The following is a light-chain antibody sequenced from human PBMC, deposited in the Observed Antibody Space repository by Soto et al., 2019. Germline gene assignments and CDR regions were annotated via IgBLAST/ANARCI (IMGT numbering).Light chain of an antibody. J-gene: IGLJ1*01. V-gene: IGLV2-14*01. CDR1: SRDVGAYNY. CDR3: GSYTTSSNYV. CDR2: DVS. Sequence: QSALTQPASVSGSPGQSITISCTGTSRDVGAYNYVSWYQQHPGKAPKLMIYDVSHRPSGVSHRFSGSKSGNTASLTISGLQAEDEADYYCGSYTTSSNYVFGTGTKLTVL.